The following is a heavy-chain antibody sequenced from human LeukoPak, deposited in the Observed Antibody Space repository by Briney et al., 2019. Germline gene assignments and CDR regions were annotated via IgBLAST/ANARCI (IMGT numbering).Heavy chain of an antibody. CDR1: GFTFSSYG. V-gene: IGHV3-33*01. CDR3: AREGWLRCFDY. CDR2: IWYDGSNK. J-gene: IGHJ4*02. Sequence: PGRSLRLSCAASGFTFSSYGMHWARQAPGKGLEWVAVIWYDGSNKYYADSVKGRFTISRDNSKNTLYLQMNSLRAEDTAVYYCAREGWLRCFDYWGQGTLVTVSS. D-gene: IGHD3-16*01.